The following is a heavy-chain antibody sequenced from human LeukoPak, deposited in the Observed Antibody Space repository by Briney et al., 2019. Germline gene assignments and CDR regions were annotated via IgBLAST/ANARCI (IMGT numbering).Heavy chain of an antibody. V-gene: IGHV3-21*01. CDR3: ARATERYFSLIGY. CDR1: GFTFSSYS. CDR2: ISSSSSYI. D-gene: IGHD3-9*01. J-gene: IGHJ4*02. Sequence: GGSLRLSCAASGFTFSSYSMNWVRQAPGKGLEWVSSISSSSSYIYYADSVKGRFTISRDNAKNSLYLQMNSLRAKDTAVYYCARATERYFSLIGYWGQGTLVTVSS.